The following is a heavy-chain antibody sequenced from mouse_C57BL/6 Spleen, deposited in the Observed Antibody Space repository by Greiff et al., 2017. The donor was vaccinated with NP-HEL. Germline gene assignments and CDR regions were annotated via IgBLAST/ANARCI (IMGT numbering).Heavy chain of an antibody. Sequence: QVQLQQSGAELVMPGASVKLSCKASGYTFTSYWMHWVKQRPGQGLEWIGEIDPSDSYTNYNQKFKGKSTLTVDKSSSTAYMQLSSLTSEDSAVYYCARHSNYVSFDYWGQGTTLTVSS. CDR1: GYTFTSYW. CDR2: IDPSDSYT. V-gene: IGHV1-69*01. D-gene: IGHD2-5*01. J-gene: IGHJ2*01. CDR3: ARHSNYVSFDY.